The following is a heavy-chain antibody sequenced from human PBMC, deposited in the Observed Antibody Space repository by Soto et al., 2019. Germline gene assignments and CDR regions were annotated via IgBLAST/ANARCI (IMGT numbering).Heavy chain of an antibody. Sequence: SASLFLTCIVSGGSVSSCSLALSWIRQPPGMALEWTGHIYDRESTSYNPSLKSRVTISIDRSKNQFDMQLTSVTAADTAVYFCDREERYCSGGNCSDGLAVWGQGTTVT. V-gene: IGHV4-30-2*01. CDR1: GGSVSSCSLA. J-gene: IGHJ6*02. D-gene: IGHD2-15*01. CDR2: IYDREST. CDR3: DREERYCSGGNCSDGLAV.